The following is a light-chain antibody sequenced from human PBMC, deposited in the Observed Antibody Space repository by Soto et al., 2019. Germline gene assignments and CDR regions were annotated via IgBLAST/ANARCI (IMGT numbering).Light chain of an antibody. CDR3: QQYNNWPQT. CDR1: QTINNN. V-gene: IGKV3-15*01. J-gene: IGKJ1*01. CDR2: GAS. Sequence: VMTQAASTLSVSAGERATLSWGASQTINNNVAWYQLKDGQVPRLVIYGASTRATDIPARFSGSGSGTEFTLTISSLQSEDFAEYHCQQYNNWPQTFGQGTKVDIK.